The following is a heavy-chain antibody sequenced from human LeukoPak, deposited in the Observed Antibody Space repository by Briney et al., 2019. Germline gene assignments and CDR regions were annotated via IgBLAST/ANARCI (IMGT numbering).Heavy chain of an antibody. CDR1: GGSFNGYY. D-gene: IGHD6-13*01. CDR3: ARVQQLADFDY. CDR2: IDHSGSA. Sequence: SETLSLTCAVSGGSFNGYYWSWIRQPPGKGLEWIGEIDHSGSATYNPSLQSRVIISKDKSNNQFSLKLNSVAAADTAVYYCARVQQLADFDYWGQGNLVTVSS. V-gene: IGHV4-34*01. J-gene: IGHJ4*02.